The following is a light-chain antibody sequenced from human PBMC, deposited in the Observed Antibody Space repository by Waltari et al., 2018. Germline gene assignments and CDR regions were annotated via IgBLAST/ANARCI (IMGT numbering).Light chain of an antibody. CDR3: SSYTSTSIQ. CDR2: DVS. Sequence: QSALTQPASVSGSPGQSITTSCTGTSSDVGGYHYVSWYQQHPGKAPKLMIYDVSSRPSGVSNRFSGSKSGNTASLTISGLQAEDEADYYCSSYTSTSIQFGGGTKLTVL. CDR1: SSDVGGYHY. V-gene: IGLV2-14*03. J-gene: IGLJ2*01.